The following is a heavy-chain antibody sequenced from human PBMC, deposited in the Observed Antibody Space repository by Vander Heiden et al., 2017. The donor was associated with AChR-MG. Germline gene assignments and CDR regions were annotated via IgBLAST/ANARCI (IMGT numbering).Heavy chain of an antibody. CDR2: ISSTGGND. Sequence: QVQLVQSGGGVVQPGGSLRLSCAAAGFSFDVSDVQWFRQSPGKGLEWVADISSTGGNDYYTDSVQGRLAVSRYKAKTLLHLEMNSVRVDDTAVYFCARVDGALDVWGQGTMVIVS. CDR1: GFSFDVSD. J-gene: IGHJ3*01. D-gene: IGHD3-10*01. CDR3: ARVDGALDV. V-gene: IGHV3-30*09.